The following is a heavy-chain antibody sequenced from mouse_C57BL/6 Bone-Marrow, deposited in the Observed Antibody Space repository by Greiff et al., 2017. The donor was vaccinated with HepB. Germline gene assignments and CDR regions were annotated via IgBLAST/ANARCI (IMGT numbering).Heavy chain of an antibody. CDR1: GYTFPNYW. Sequence: QVQLQQSGAELVRPGTSVKMSCKASGYTFPNYWIGWAKQRPGHGLEWIGDIYPGGGYTNYNEKFKGKATLTADKSSSTAYMQFSSLTSEDSAIYYCARVAQAHFDYWGQGTTLTVSS. J-gene: IGHJ2*01. D-gene: IGHD3-2*02. CDR2: IYPGGGYT. V-gene: IGHV1-63*01. CDR3: ARVAQAHFDY.